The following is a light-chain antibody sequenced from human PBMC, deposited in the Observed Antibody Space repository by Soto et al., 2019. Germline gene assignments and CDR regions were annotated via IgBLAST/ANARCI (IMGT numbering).Light chain of an antibody. CDR2: QDC. Sequence: SYELTQPPSVSVSPGQTASITCSGDKLGDKYVCWYQQRPGQSPALVIYQDCKRPSGIPERFSGFNSGNTATLTISGTQAMDEADYYCQVWDSRVFGGGTKVTVL. CDR3: QVWDSRV. CDR1: KLGDKY. J-gene: IGLJ2*01. V-gene: IGLV3-1*01.